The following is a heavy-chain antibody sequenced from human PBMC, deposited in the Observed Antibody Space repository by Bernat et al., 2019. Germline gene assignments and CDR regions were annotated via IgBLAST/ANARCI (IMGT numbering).Heavy chain of an antibody. CDR1: GFTVSSNY. D-gene: IGHD4-17*01. V-gene: IGHV3-66*01. CDR3: ARDRVYGEPSYY. J-gene: IGHJ4*02. CDR2: IYSGGST. Sequence: EVQLVESGGGLVQPGGSLRLSCAASGFTVSSNYMSWVRQAPGKGLEWVSVIYSGGSTYYADSVKGRYTISRDNSKNTLYLQMNSLRAEDTAVYYCARDRVYGEPSYYWGQGTLVTVSS.